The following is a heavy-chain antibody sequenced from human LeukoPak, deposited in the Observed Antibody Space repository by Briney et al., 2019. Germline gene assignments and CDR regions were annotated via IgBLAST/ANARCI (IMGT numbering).Heavy chain of an antibody. CDR2: IYYSGST. V-gene: IGHV4-39*07. J-gene: IGHJ4*02. CDR1: GGSISSSSYY. D-gene: IGHD3-10*01. Sequence: SETLSLTCTVSGGSISSSSYYWGWIRQPPGKGLEWIGSIYYSGSTYYNPSLKSRVTISVDTSKNQFSLKLTPVTAADTAVYYCARARDIAVSYFGELLSSETYFDYWGQGTLVIVSS. CDR3: ARARDIAVSYFGELLSSETYFDY.